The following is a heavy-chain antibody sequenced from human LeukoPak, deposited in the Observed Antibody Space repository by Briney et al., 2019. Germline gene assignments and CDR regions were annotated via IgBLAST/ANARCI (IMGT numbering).Heavy chain of an antibody. CDR2: IIPIFGTA. CDR3: ARGYSIVGATGHAFDI. V-gene: IGHV1-69*05. J-gene: IGHJ3*02. CDR1: GGTFSSYA. Sequence: ASVKVSCKASGGTFSSYAISWVRQAPGQGLEWMGGIIPIFGTANYAQKFQGRVTMTRNTSISTAYMELSSLRSEDTAVYYCARGYSIVGATGHAFDIWGQGTMVTVSS. D-gene: IGHD1-26*01.